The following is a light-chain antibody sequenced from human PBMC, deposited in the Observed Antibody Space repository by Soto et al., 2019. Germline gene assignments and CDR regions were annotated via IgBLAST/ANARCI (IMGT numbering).Light chain of an antibody. CDR2: GNN. J-gene: IGLJ2*01. Sequence: QLVLTQPPSVSGAPGQRVTISCTGSSSNIGAGYDVHWYQQLPGTAPKVLIYGNNNRPSGVPDRFSDSRSGTSASLAITGLQAEDEADYYCQSYDSNLSVVFGGGTQLTVL. CDR3: QSYDSNLSVV. CDR1: SSNIGAGYD. V-gene: IGLV1-40*01.